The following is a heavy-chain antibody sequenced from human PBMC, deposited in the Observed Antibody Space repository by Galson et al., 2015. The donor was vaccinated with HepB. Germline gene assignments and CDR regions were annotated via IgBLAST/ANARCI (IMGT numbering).Heavy chain of an antibody. D-gene: IGHD3-3*01. V-gene: IGHV3-23*01. J-gene: IGHJ4*02. Sequence: SLRLSCAASGFTFSNYAMSWVRQAPGKGLEWVSAISGSDYRTDYADSVKGRFTMSRDNPKNTLYLQMNSLRAEDTAVYYCARPRWAGVVTTPWYWGQGTLVTVSS. CDR2: ISGSDYRT. CDR3: ARPRWAGVVTTPWY. CDR1: GFTFSNYA.